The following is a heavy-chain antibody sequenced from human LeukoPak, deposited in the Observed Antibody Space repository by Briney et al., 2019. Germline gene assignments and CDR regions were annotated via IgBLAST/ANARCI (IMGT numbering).Heavy chain of an antibody. CDR1: GFTFSYYS. Sequence: GGSLRLSCAASGFTFSYYSMTWVRQAPGKGLAWVASMKNDGSEKHYVDSVEGRFTISRDNAKNSLYLQMDNLGAEDTAVYYCARAVYPGGAFDIWGQGTMVTVSS. V-gene: IGHV3-7*01. CDR2: MKNDGSEK. D-gene: IGHD4-23*01. J-gene: IGHJ3*02. CDR3: ARAVYPGGAFDI.